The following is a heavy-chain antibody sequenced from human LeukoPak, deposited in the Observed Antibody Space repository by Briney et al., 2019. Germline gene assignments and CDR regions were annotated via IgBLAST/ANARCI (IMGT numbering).Heavy chain of an antibody. Sequence: GGSLRLSCAASGFTFDDYGMSWVRQAPGKGLEWVSGINWNGGSTGYADSVKGQFTISRDNAKNSLYLQMNSLRAEDTALYHCARDGEGYCSGGSCYNPYGMDVWDQGTTVTVSS. CDR3: ARDGEGYCSGGSCYNPYGMDV. CDR1: GFTFDDYG. CDR2: INWNGGST. J-gene: IGHJ6*02. D-gene: IGHD2-15*01. V-gene: IGHV3-20*01.